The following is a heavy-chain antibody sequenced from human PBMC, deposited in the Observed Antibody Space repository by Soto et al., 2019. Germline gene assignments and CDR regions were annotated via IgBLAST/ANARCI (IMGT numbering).Heavy chain of an antibody. CDR3: ARNSDDDGDYSFDY. CDR1: GFTFSRYS. V-gene: IGHV3-48*01. J-gene: IGHJ4*02. Sequence: EVKLVESGGGLVQPGGSLRLSCAASGFTFSRYSMNWVRQAPGKGLEWVSHISSSSGTISYADAVKGRFTISRDNAKKSIYLQMNSLRAEDTALYYCARNSDDDGDYSFDYWGQGTLVTVSS. CDR2: ISSSSGTI. D-gene: IGHD4-17*01.